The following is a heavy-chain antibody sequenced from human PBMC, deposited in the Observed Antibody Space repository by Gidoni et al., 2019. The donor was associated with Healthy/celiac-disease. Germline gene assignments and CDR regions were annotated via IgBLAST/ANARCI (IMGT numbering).Heavy chain of an antibody. CDR2: IRSKANSYAT. CDR1: GFTFSGSA. J-gene: IGHJ5*02. Sequence: EVQLVESGGGLVQPGGSLKLSCAASGFTFSGSAMHWVRQASGKGLEWVGRIRSKANSYATAYAASVKGRFTISRDDSKNTAYLQMNSLKTEDTAVYYCTSSYYDILTGWSQFFDPWGQGTLVTVSS. D-gene: IGHD3-9*01. V-gene: IGHV3-73*01. CDR3: TSSYYDILTGWSQFFDP.